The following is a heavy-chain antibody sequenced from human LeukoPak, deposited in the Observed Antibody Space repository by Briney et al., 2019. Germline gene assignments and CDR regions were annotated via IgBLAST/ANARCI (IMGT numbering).Heavy chain of an antibody. CDR1: GFTFRSYA. CDR3: AKDLCGDCYPYYYAMDV. V-gene: IGHV3-23*01. Sequence: PGGSLTLSCAASGFTFRSYAMNWARQAPGRGLEWVSGYSGSGGKTYFADSVKGRFTISRDNSKNTVYLQMNGLRGEDTAVYYCAKDLCGDCYPYYYAMDVWGQGTTVTVSS. CDR2: YSGSGGKT. D-gene: IGHD2-21*02. J-gene: IGHJ6*02.